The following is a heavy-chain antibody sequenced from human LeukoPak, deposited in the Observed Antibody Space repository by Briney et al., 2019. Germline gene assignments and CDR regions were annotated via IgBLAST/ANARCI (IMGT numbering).Heavy chain of an antibody. CDR2: IIPIFGTA. D-gene: IGHD6-19*01. J-gene: IGHJ4*02. CDR1: GGTFRNYP. CDR3: ARERVAVADSLPTFDY. Sequence: SVKVSCKASGGTFRNYPISWVRQAPGQGLEWMGGIIPIFGTANYGQKFQGRVTITADESTSTAYMELSSLRSEDTAVYYCARERVAVADSLPTFDYWGQGTLVTVSS. V-gene: IGHV1-69*13.